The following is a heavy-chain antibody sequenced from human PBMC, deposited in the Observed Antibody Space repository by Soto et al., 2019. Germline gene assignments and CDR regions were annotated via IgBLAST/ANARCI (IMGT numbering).Heavy chain of an antibody. V-gene: IGHV3-21*01. CDR2: ISSSSSYI. CDR1: GFTLISYS. D-gene: IGHD5-18*01. CDR3: ARHPQLWLPYGMDV. Sequence: KSGGSLKLSCAPSGFTLISYSMNWFRQAPGKGLEWVSSISSSSSYIYYADSVKGRFTISRDNAKNSLYLQMNSLRAEDTAVYYCARHPQLWLPYGMDVWGQGTTVTVSS. J-gene: IGHJ6*02.